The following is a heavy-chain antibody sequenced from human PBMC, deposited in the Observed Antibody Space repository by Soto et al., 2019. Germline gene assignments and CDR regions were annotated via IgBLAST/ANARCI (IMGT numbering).Heavy chain of an antibody. CDR2: IYSSGST. CDR3: ARDNVWSGYYSFFDY. J-gene: IGHJ4*02. CDR1: DGSTNSHF. Sequence: SETLSLTCSVSDGSTNSHFWSWIRQPAGKRLEWIGRIYSSGSTIYNPSLKSRVTMSVDTSKNQFSLKLRSVTAADTAVYYCARDNVWSGYYSFFDYWGQGTLVTVSS. V-gene: IGHV4-4*07. D-gene: IGHD3-3*01.